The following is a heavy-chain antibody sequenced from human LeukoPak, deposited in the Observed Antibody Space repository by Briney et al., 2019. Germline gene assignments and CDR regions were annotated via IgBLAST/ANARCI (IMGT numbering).Heavy chain of an antibody. J-gene: IGHJ4*02. D-gene: IGHD1-1*01. Sequence: PSETLSLTCTVSGGSISSGSYYWSWIRQPAGKGLEWIGRIYTSGSTNYNPSLKSRVTISVDTSKNQFSLKLSSVTAADTAVYYCARNLWMGGQGTLVTVS. CDR1: GGSISSGSYY. CDR3: ARNLWM. V-gene: IGHV4-61*02. CDR2: IYTSGST.